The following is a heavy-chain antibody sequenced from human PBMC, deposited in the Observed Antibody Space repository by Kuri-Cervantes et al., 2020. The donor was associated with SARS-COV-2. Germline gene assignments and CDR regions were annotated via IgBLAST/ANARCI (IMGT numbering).Heavy chain of an antibody. CDR3: ARGRADLRPYYYYYYMDV. CDR1: GGSISSSSYY. J-gene: IGHJ6*03. CDR2: IYYSGST. V-gene: IGHV4-39*07. D-gene: IGHD4-17*01. Sequence: GSLRLSCTVSGGSISSSSYYWGWIRQPPGKGLEWIGSIYYSGSTNYNASLKSRVTISVDTSKNQFSLKLNSVTAADTALYYCARGRADLRPYYYYYYMDVWGKGTTVTVSS.